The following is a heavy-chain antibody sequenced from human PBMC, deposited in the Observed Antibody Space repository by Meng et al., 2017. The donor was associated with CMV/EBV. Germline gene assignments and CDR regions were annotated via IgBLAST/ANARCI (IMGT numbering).Heavy chain of an antibody. Sequence: ESLKISGAASGFTFSSYSMNWVRQAPGKGLEWVSSISSSSSYIYYADSVKGRFTISRDNAKNSLSLQMNSLGDEDTAVYYCARLYTGDIDYWGQGTLVTVSS. J-gene: IGHJ4*02. D-gene: IGHD3-16*01. CDR1: GFTFSSYS. CDR2: ISSSSSYI. V-gene: IGHV3-21*01. CDR3: ARLYTGDIDY.